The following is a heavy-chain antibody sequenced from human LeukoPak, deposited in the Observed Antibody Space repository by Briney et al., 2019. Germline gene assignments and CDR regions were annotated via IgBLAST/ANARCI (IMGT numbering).Heavy chain of an antibody. CDR2: IIPIFGTA. Sequence: ASVKVSCKASGGTFSSYAISWVRQAPGQGLEWVGGIIPIFGTANYAQKFQGRVTITADESTSTAYMELSSLRSEDTAVYYCARGEAGITMIVVANWFDPWGQGTLVTVSS. J-gene: IGHJ5*02. CDR1: GGTFSSYA. D-gene: IGHD3-22*01. CDR3: ARGEAGITMIVVANWFDP. V-gene: IGHV1-69*13.